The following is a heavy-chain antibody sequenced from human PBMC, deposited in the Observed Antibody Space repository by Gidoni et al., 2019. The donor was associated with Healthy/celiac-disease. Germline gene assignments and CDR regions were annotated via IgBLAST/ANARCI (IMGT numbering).Heavy chain of an antibody. D-gene: IGHD6-25*01. CDR3: AREAASFDY. CDR2: INPSGGST. CDR1: GYPFTSYY. Sequence: QVQLVQSGAEVKKPGASVKVACKASGYPFTSYYMHWVRKAPGQGLEWMGIINPSGGSTSYAQNFQGRVTMTRDTSTSTVYMELSSLRSEDTAVYYCAREAASFDYWGQGTLVTVSS. V-gene: IGHV1-46*01. J-gene: IGHJ4*02.